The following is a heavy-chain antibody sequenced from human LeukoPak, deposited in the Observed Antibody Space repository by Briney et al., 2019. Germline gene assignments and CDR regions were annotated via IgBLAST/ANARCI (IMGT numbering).Heavy chain of an antibody. J-gene: IGHJ4*02. D-gene: IGHD3-10*01. V-gene: IGHV1-3*01. CDR2: INAGNGST. CDR3: ARSAGYYDSGTSDY. Sequence: ASVKVSCKASGYTFTSYAMHWVRQAPGQRLEWMGWINAGNGSTKYSQKFQGRVTITRDTSAGTAYMELSSLRSEDTAVYYCARSAGYYDSGTSDYWGQGTLVTVSS. CDR1: GYTFTSYA.